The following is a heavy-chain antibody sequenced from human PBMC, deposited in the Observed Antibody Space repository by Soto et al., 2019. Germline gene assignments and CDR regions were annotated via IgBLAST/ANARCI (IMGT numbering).Heavy chain of an antibody. V-gene: IGHV3-23*01. CDR2: ISGSGGST. D-gene: IGHD3-10*01. CDR1: GFTFSSYA. J-gene: IGHJ6*03. Sequence: GGSLRLSCAASGFTFSSYAMSWVRQAPGKGLEWVSAISGSGGSTYYADSVKGRFTISRDNSKNTLYLQMNSLRAEDTAVYYCGGRGVTHTKYYYMDVRGKGTTVTV. CDR3: GGRGVTHTKYYYMDV.